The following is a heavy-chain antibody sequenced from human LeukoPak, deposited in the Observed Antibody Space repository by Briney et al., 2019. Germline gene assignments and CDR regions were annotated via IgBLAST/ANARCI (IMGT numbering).Heavy chain of an antibody. V-gene: IGHV3-30*02. CDR3: AKSYCSSTSCHPTTPVYYYMDV. J-gene: IGHJ6*03. D-gene: IGHD2-2*01. Sequence: GGSLRLSCAASGFTFSSYGMHWVRQAPGKGLEWVAFIRYDGSNKYYADSVKGRFTISRDNSKNTLYLQMNSLRAKDTAVYYCAKSYCSSTSCHPTTPVYYYMDVWGKGTTVTVSS. CDR2: IRYDGSNK. CDR1: GFTFSSYG.